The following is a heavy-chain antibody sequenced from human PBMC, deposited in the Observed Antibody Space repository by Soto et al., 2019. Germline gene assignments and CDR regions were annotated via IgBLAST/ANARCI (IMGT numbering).Heavy chain of an antibody. CDR2: ISYDGSNK. CDR3: AKSHTGTLDY. Sequence: QVQLVESGGGVVQPGRSLRLSCAASGFTFSSYGMHWVRQAPGKGLEWVAVISYDGSNKYYADSVKGRFTISRDNSKNTLYLQMNSLRAEDTAVYYCAKSHTGTLDYWGQGTLVTVSS. V-gene: IGHV3-30*18. CDR1: GFTFSSYG. D-gene: IGHD4-17*01. J-gene: IGHJ4*02.